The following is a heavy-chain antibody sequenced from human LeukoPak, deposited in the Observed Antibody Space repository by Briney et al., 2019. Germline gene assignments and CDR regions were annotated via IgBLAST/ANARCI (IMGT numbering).Heavy chain of an antibody. CDR2: INHSGST. D-gene: IGHD3-10*01. J-gene: IGHJ4*02. V-gene: IGHV4-34*01. Sequence: PSETLSLTCAVYGGSFSGYYWSWIRQPPGKGLEWIGEINHSGSTNYNPSLKSRVTISVDTPKNQFSLKLSSVTAADTAVYYCARDSLWFGELPLDYWGQGTLVTVSS. CDR1: GGSFSGYY. CDR3: ARDSLWFGELPLDY.